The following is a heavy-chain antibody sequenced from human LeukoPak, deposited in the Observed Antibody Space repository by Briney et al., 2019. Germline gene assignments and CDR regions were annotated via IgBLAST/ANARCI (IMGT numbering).Heavy chain of an antibody. D-gene: IGHD3-22*01. J-gene: IGHJ4*02. Sequence: GRSLRLSCAASGFIFNTYAMYWVRQAPGKGLEWVAVIAYDGKNTNYADSVKGRLTISRDNSNNTLYLQMNSLRDEEAAVYYCAKGSGYYPEGCDYRGEGSLVTVSS. CDR3: AKGSGYYPEGCDY. V-gene: IGHV3-30*04. CDR1: GFIFNTYA. CDR2: IAYDGKNT.